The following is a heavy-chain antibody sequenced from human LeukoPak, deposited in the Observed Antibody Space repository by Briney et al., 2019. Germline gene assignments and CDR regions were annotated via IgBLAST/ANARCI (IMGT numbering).Heavy chain of an antibody. J-gene: IGHJ4*02. V-gene: IGHV1-18*01. CDR2: ISAYTGDT. CDR1: GYTFTNYG. Sequence: GASVKVSCKASGYTFTNYGISWVRQAPGQGLEWLGWISAYTGDTYYAQRLQGRLTMTTDTSTSTADMELRSLRSDDTAVYYCARGLLAVVVAASWSFDYWGQGTLVTVSS. CDR3: ARGLLAVVVAASWSFDY. D-gene: IGHD2-15*01.